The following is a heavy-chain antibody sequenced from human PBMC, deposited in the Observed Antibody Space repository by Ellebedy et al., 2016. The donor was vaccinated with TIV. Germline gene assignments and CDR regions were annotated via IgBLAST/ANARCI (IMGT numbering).Heavy chain of an antibody. CDR2: TYYRSKWNN. CDR3: ARGWFGSGMGV. D-gene: IGHD3-10*01. Sequence: SQTLSLTCVISGDSVSTDIGWNWIRQSPSRGLEWLGRTYYRSKWNNDYAVSLKSRITINPDTSKNLFSLQLNSVTPEDTSVYYCARGWFGSGMGVWGQGTTVTVSS. J-gene: IGHJ6*02. CDR1: GDSVSTDIG. V-gene: IGHV6-1*01.